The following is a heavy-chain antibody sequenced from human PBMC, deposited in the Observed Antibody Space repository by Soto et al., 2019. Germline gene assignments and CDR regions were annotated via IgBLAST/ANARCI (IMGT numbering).Heavy chain of an antibody. CDR2: ISDTGDT. CDR1: GFIVRDFF. Sequence: GGSLRLSCAVSGFIVRDFFISWVRQAPGKGLEWVSFISDTGDTRYSDSVRGRFTTSRDNSKNTVYLQMYSLRAEDTAVYYCAKDCYCYGSVPRDIDAFDIWGQGTMVTVSS. CDR3: AKDCYCYGSVPRDIDAFDI. J-gene: IGHJ3*02. D-gene: IGHD3-10*01. V-gene: IGHV3-53*01.